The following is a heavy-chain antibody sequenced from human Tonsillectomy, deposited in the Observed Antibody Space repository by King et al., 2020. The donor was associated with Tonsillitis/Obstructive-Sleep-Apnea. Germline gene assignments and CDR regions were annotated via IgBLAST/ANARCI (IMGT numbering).Heavy chain of an antibody. CDR1: GYSFTSDW. V-gene: IGHV5-51*01. CDR2: IYPGDSDT. J-gene: IGHJ3*02. CDR3: AGQDDYIWGSSRSFDI. Sequence: QLVQSGAEVKKPGESLKISCKGSGYSFTSDWIGWVRQMPGKGLEWMGIIYPGDSDTRYSPSFQGQGTISADKSIRTAYLQWSSLKASDTAMYYCAGQDDYIWGSSRSFDIWGQGTMVTVSS. D-gene: IGHD3-16*01.